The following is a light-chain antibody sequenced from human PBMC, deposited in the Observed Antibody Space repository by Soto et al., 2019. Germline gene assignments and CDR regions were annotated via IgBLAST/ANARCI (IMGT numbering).Light chain of an antibody. J-gene: IGKJ1*01. Sequence: EIALTQSPGTLSLSPGERATLSCRASQSVRSSYLAWFQQKAGQAPRLLIYGASSRATGIPDRFSGSESGKNFPPTNRQLEPEGFAVYFFQQEGTPPGTFGQGTKVEI. CDR2: GAS. CDR3: QQEGTPPGT. V-gene: IGKV3-20*01. CDR1: QSVRSSY.